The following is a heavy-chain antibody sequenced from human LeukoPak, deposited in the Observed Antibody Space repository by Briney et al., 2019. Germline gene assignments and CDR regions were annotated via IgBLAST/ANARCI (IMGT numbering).Heavy chain of an antibody. CDR1: GYTFTGYY. D-gene: IGHD2-15*01. V-gene: IGHV1-2*02. J-gene: IGHJ4*02. Sequence: ASVKVSCKASGYTFTGYYIHWVRQAPGQGLEWMGWINPNSGGTNYAQKFQGRVTMTRDTSISTAYTELSRLRSDDTAVFYCARDLIGYCSGASCPHWGQGTLVTVSS. CDR3: ARDLIGYCSGASCPH. CDR2: INPNSGGT.